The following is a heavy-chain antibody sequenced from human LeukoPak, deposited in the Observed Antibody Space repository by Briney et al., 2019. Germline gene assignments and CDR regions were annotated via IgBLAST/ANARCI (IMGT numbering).Heavy chain of an antibody. V-gene: IGHV3-7*01. CDR3: ATRCYQS. CDR1: GFAFDTYW. Sequence: GGSLRLSCAASGFAFDTYWMNWVRQPPGKGLEYVANIKEDGSEKYYVDSVKGRFTISIDNAKNSLYLQMNSLRVEDSAVYYCATRCYQSWGQGALVTVSS. J-gene: IGHJ5*02. D-gene: IGHD3-16*02. CDR2: IKEDGSEK.